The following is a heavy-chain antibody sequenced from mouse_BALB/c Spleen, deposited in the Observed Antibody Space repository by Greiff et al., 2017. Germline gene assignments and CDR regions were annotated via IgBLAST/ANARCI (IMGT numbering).Heavy chain of an antibody. D-gene: IGHD2-4*01. CDR3: ARRGGSDYHYAMDY. CDR1: GYAFSSYW. V-gene: IGHV1-80*01. J-gene: IGHJ4*01. Sequence: VKLLESGAELVRPGSSVKISCKASGYAFSSYWMNWVKQRHGQGLEWIGQIYPGDGDTNYNGKFKGKATLTADKSSSTAYMQLSSLTSEDSAVYFCARRGGSDYHYAMDYWGQGTSVTVSS. CDR2: IYPGDGDT.